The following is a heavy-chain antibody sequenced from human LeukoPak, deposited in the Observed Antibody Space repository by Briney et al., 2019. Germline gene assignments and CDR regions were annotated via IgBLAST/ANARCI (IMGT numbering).Heavy chain of an antibody. J-gene: IGHJ4*02. V-gene: IGHV3-21*04. CDR3: AKDYYGSGSYYFDY. D-gene: IGHD3-10*01. CDR1: GFTFSSYS. Sequence: GGSLRLSCAASGFTFSSYSMNWVRQAPGKGLEWVSSISSSGTTIYYADSVKGRFTISRDNAKNSLYLQMNSLRAEDTAVYYCAKDYYGSGSYYFDYWGQGTLVTVSS. CDR2: ISSSGTTI.